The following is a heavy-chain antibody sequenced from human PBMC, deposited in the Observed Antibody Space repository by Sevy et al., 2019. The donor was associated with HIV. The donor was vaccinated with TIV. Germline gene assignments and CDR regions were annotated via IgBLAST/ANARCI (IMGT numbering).Heavy chain of an antibody. CDR1: GYTFTSYD. D-gene: IGHD4-17*01. Sequence: ASVKVSCKASGYTFTSYDINWVRQATGQGLEWMGWMNPNSGNTGYAQKFQGRVTITRNTSISTAYMELSSLRSEDTAVYYCARDLEFYDSGDYGPAFMPDYWGQGTLVTVSS. CDR3: ARDLEFYDSGDYGPAFMPDY. CDR2: MNPNSGNT. V-gene: IGHV1-8*03. J-gene: IGHJ4*02.